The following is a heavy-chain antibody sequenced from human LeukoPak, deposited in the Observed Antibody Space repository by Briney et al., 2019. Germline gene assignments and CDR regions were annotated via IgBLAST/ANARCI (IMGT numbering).Heavy chain of an antibody. CDR2: ISGSGGYT. CDR3: TKVGLLGYCSSTSCYNDY. J-gene: IGHJ4*02. D-gene: IGHD2-2*02. Sequence: GGSLRLSCATSGFTFSTYAMNWVRQAPGKGLEWVSAISGSGGYTYYADSVKGRFTTSRDNSKNTLYLQMNSLRAEDTAVYYCTKVGLLGYCSSTSCYNDYWGQGTLVTVSS. V-gene: IGHV3-23*01. CDR1: GFTFSTYA.